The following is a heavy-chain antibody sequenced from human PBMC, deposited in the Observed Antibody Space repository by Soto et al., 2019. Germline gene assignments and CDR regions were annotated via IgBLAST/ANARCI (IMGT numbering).Heavy chain of an antibody. CDR2: IYYSGST. V-gene: IGHV4-31*03. CDR1: GGSISSGGYY. D-gene: IGHD2-21*01. Sequence: QVQLQESGPGLVKPSQTLSLTCTVSGGSISSGGYYWSWIRQHPGKGLEWIGYIYYSGSTYYNPSLKSRVTISVETSKNQFSLELSSVTAEDTAVYYCAASCVGCGGFNYYGMDVWGQGTTVTVSS. J-gene: IGHJ6*02. CDR3: AASCVGCGGFNYYGMDV.